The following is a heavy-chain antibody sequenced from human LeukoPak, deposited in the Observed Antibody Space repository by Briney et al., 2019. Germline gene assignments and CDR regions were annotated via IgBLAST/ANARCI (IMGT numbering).Heavy chain of an antibody. CDR3: ARDSFGRSSSWGRFDP. J-gene: IGHJ5*02. V-gene: IGHV3-21*01. D-gene: IGHD6-13*01. CDR1: GFTFSSYS. Sequence: GGSLRLSCAASGFTFSSYSMNWVRQAPGKGLEWVSSISSSSSYIYYADSVKGRLTISRDNAKNSLYLQMNSLRAEDTAVYYCARDSFGRSSSWGRFDPWGQGTLVTVSS. CDR2: ISSSSSYI.